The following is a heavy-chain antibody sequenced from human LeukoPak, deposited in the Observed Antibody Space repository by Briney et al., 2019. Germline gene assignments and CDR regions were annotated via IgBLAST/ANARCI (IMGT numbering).Heavy chain of an antibody. Sequence: GGSLRLSCAASGFTFSSYAMSWVRQAPGKGLESVSAISGSGGSTYYADSVKGRFTISRDNSKNTLYLQMNSLRAEDTAVYYCAKGSLLSSSSWYGIFDYWGQGTLVTVSS. CDR2: ISGSGGST. D-gene: IGHD6-13*01. J-gene: IGHJ4*02. CDR3: AKGSLLSSSSWYGIFDY. CDR1: GFTFSSYA. V-gene: IGHV3-23*01.